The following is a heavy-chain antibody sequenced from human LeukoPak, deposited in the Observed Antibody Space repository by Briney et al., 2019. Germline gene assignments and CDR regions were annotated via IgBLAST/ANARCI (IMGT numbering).Heavy chain of an antibody. D-gene: IGHD3-3*01. J-gene: IGHJ4*02. CDR1: GFTFSSYA. CDR3: AKDGGRGRGAFDY. V-gene: IGHV3-23*01. Sequence: GGSLRLSCAASGFTFSSYAMSWVRQAPGKGLEWVSAISGSGGSTYYADSLRGRFTISRDNSKNTLYLQINSLRAEDTAVYYCAKDGGRGRGAFDYWGQGALVAVSS. CDR2: ISGSGGST.